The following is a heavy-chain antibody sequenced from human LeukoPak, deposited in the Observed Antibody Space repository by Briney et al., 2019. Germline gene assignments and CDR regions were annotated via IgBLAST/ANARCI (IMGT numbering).Heavy chain of an antibody. J-gene: IGHJ4*02. CDR1: GASISRYF. CDR3: ARRMPASYYYDSSGYYFDY. V-gene: IGHV4-59*01. CDR2: ISSGGST. Sequence: SETLSLTCTVSGASISRYFWNWIRQPPGKELEWIGYISSGGSTNYNPSLKSRVTISIDTSKNQFSLKLTSATAADTAVYYCARRMPASYYYDSSGYYFDYWGQGTLVTVSS. D-gene: IGHD3-22*01.